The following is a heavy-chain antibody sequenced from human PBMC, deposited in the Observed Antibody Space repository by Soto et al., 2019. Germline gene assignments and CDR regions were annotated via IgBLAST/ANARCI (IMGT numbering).Heavy chain of an antibody. J-gene: IGHJ4*02. Sequence: QVQLVQSGPEVKKPGASVKVSCKASGYTFSTYDFNWVRQAPGQGLEWMGWLNPKSGMTGSAQKFQGRATMTRASPRRTGYMEVSSLRAEDTAVYYCGRVAGSPDYWGQGTLVTVSS. CDR2: LNPKSGMT. D-gene: IGHD1-26*01. CDR3: GRVAGSPDY. V-gene: IGHV1-8*01. CDR1: GYTFSTYD.